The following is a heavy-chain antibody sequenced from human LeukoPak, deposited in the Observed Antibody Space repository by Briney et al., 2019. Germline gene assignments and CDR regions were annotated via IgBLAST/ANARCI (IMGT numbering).Heavy chain of an antibody. V-gene: IGHV4-61*02. CDR3: ARDFALSSYFDY. CDR2: IYTSGST. J-gene: IGHJ4*02. D-gene: IGHD3-16*02. CDR1: GGSISSGSYY. Sequence: SETLSLTCTVSGGSISSGSYYWSWIRQPAGKGLEWIGRIYTSGSTNYNPSLKSRVTISVDTSKNQFSLKLSSVTAADTAVYYCARDFALSSYFDYWGQGTLVTVSS.